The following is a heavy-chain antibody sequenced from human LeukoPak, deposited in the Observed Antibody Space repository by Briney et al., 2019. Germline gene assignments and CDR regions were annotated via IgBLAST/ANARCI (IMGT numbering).Heavy chain of an antibody. V-gene: IGHV1-69*01. CDR2: IIPIFGTA. J-gene: IGHJ5*02. CDR1: GGTFSSYA. Sequence: GSSVKVSCKASGGTFSSYAISWVRQAPGQGLEWMGGIIPIFGTANYAQKFQGRVTITADESTSTAYMELSGLRSEDTAVYYCANLDYYDSSGYYYAPGRNHVHNWFDPWGQGTLVTVSS. CDR3: ANLDYYDSSGYYYAPGRNHVHNWFDP. D-gene: IGHD3-22*01.